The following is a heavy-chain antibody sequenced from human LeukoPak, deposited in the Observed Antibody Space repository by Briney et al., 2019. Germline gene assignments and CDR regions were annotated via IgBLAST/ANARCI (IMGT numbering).Heavy chain of an antibody. V-gene: IGHV3-21*01. J-gene: IGHJ5*02. Sequence: PGGSLRLSCAASGFTFSSYSMNWVRQAPGKGPEWVSSISSSSSYIYYADSVKGRFTISRDNAKNSLYLQMNSLRAEDTAVYYCAREAAISEGWFDPWGQGTLVTVSS. CDR2: ISSSSSYI. CDR3: AREAAISEGWFDP. D-gene: IGHD5-18*01. CDR1: GFTFSSYS.